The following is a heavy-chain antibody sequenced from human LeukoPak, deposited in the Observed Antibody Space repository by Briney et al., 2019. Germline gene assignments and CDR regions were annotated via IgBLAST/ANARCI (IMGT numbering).Heavy chain of an antibody. Sequence: SQTLSLTCAISGDSVSSNSAAWNWLRQSPSRGLEWLGRTYYRSKWYNDYAVSVKSRITINPDTSKNQFSLQLNSVTPEDTAVYYCARDREWELLSFDYWGQGTLVTVSS. J-gene: IGHJ4*02. CDR2: TYYRSKWYN. CDR3: ARDREWELLSFDY. D-gene: IGHD1-26*01. V-gene: IGHV6-1*01. CDR1: GDSVSSNSAA.